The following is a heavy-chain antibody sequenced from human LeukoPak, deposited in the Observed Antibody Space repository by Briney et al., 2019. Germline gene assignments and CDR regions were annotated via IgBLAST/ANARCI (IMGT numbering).Heavy chain of an antibody. CDR3: ARHYYDSSGPNFDY. Sequence: GGSLRLSCAASGFTVSSNYMSWVRQAPGKGLEWVSVIYSGGSTYYADSVKGRFTISRDNSKNTLYLQMNSLRAEDTAVYYCARHYYDSSGPNFDYWGQGTLVTVSS. CDR2: IYSGGST. CDR1: GFTVSSNY. J-gene: IGHJ4*02. D-gene: IGHD3-22*01. V-gene: IGHV3-53*01.